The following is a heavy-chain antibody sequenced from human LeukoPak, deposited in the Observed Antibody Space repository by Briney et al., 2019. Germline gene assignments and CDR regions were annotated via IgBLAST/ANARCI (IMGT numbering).Heavy chain of an antibody. CDR3: ARAYSSGWYGRYYFDY. J-gene: IGHJ4*02. CDR1: GFTFSSYS. Sequence: PGGSLRLSCAASGFTFSSYSMNWVRQAPGKGLEWVSSISSSSSYIYYADSVKGRFTISRDNAKNSLYLQMNSLRAEDTAVYYCARAYSSGWYGRYYFDYWGQGTLVTVSS. V-gene: IGHV3-21*01. D-gene: IGHD6-19*01. CDR2: ISSSSSYI.